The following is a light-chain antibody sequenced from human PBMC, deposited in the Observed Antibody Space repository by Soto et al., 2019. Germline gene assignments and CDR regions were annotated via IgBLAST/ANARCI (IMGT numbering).Light chain of an antibody. CDR3: QQYNTWPPLIT. V-gene: IGKV3-20*01. J-gene: IGKJ5*01. Sequence: EIVWTQSPGTLSLSPGERATLSCRASQSVSSRYLAWYQQKPGQAPRLLIYDASTRATGIPDRFSGSGSGTDFTLTISSLEPEDFAVYYCQQYNTWPPLITFGQGTRLEIK. CDR1: QSVSSRY. CDR2: DAS.